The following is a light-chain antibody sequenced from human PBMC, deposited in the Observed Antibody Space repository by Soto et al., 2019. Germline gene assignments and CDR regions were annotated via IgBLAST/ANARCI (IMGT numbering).Light chain of an antibody. Sequence: QSVLTQPASVSGSPGQSITISCTGTSSDVGSYNLVSWYQQHPGKAPKLMIYEGNKRPSGVSNRFSCSKSANTASLTISGLQTEDEADYYCCSYAGTNTFVFGTGTKLTVL. CDR1: SSDVGSYNL. J-gene: IGLJ1*01. V-gene: IGLV2-23*01. CDR2: EGN. CDR3: CSYAGTNTFV.